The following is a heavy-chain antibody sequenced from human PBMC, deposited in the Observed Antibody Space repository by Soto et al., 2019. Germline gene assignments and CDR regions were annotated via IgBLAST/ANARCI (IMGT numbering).Heavy chain of an antibody. Sequence: PGESLKISCRGSGYSFTTHWVGWVRQMAGKGLEWMGIIYPGDYDTRYSPSFQGQVTISADKSISTAYLQWSSLKASDTAMYYCATLVKNGNDYWGQGTLVTVSS. V-gene: IGHV5-51*01. CDR2: IYPGDYDT. CDR3: ATLVKNGNDY. J-gene: IGHJ4*02. CDR1: GYSFTTHW. D-gene: IGHD1-1*01.